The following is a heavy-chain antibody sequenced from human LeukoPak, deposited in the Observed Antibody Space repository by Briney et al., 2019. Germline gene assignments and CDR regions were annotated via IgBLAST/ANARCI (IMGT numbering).Heavy chain of an antibody. D-gene: IGHD1-26*01. CDR1: GGSISSNY. CDR2: IYSSGST. CDR3: ARGSYSGSSTGAFDI. J-gene: IGHJ3*02. Sequence: SETLSLTCTVSGGSISSNYWTWIRQPAGEGLEWIGRIYSSGSTNYNPSLTSRVTMSVDTSKNQFSLKLSSVTAADTAVYYCARGSYSGSSTGAFDIWGLGTMVTVSS. V-gene: IGHV4-4*07.